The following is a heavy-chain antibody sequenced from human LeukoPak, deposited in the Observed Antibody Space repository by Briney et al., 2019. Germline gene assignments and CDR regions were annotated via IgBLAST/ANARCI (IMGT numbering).Heavy chain of an antibody. CDR3: ARDAPSQYYYYGMDV. Sequence: PGGSLRLSCAASGFTFSSYWMHWVRQAPGKGLVWVSVIYSGGSTYYADSVKGRFTISRDNSKNTLYLQMNSLRAEDTAVYYCARDAPSQYYYYGMDVWGQGTTVTVSS. V-gene: IGHV3-66*02. CDR1: GFTFSSYW. CDR2: IYSGGST. J-gene: IGHJ6*02.